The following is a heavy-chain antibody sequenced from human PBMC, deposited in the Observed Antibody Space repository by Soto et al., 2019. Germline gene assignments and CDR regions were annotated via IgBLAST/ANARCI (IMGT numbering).Heavy chain of an antibody. Sequence: GSLRLSCAASGFTVSSNYMSWVRQAPGKGLEWVSVIYSGGSTYYADSVKGRFTISRHNSKNTLYLQMNSLRAEDTAVYYCARATGGRCGSCYSEYYFDYWGQGTLVTVSS. V-gene: IGHV3-53*04. CDR2: IYSGGST. D-gene: IGHD2-15*01. CDR3: ARATGGRCGSCYSEYYFDY. J-gene: IGHJ4*02. CDR1: GFTVSSNY.